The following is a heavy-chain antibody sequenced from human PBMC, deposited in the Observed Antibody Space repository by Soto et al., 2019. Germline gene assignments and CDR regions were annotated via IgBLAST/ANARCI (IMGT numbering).Heavy chain of an antibody. CDR3: ARVGRRYYYGMDV. J-gene: IGHJ6*02. CDR1: GGSFSGYY. Sequence: LSLICGVYGGSFSGYYWSWIRQPPGKGLEWIGEINHSGSTNYNPSLKSRVTISVDTSKNQFSLKLSSVTAADTAVYYCARVGRRYYYGMDVWGQGTTVTVSS. CDR2: INHSGST. V-gene: IGHV4-34*01.